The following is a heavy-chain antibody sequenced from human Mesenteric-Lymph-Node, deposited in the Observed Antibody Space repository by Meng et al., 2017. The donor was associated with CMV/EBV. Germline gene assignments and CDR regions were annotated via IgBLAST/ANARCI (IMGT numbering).Heavy chain of an antibody. CDR3: ARDSGWGRFDP. J-gene: IGHJ5*02. CDR2: MNPNSGNT. V-gene: IGHV1-8*03. D-gene: IGHD6-19*01. CDR1: GYTFTNYD. Sequence: SCKASGYTFTNYDINWVRQATGQGLEWMGWMNPNSGNTGYAQKFQGRVTITRNTSISTAYMELSSLRSEDTAVYYCARDSGWGRFDPWGQGTLVTVSS.